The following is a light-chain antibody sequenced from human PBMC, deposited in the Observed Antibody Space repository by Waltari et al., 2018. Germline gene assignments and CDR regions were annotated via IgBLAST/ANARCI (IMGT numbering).Light chain of an antibody. Sequence: QSVLTQPPSASGTPGQRVTISCSGSSSNNGRDYGYWYQHLPGAAPKLLIYRNNRRTSGVPDRFSGSKSGTSASLAINGLRSEDEGDYYCAAWDDSLRGQFGGGTKLTVL. J-gene: IGLJ2*01. CDR1: SSNNGRDY. V-gene: IGLV1-47*01. CDR3: AAWDDSLRGQ. CDR2: RNN.